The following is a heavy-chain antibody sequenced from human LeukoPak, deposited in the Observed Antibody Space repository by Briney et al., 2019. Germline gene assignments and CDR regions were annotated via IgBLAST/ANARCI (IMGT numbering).Heavy chain of an antibody. V-gene: IGHV4-39*02. J-gene: IGHJ4*02. D-gene: IGHD6-13*01. CDR3: ARDGTAGTRLDY. CDR1: GGSISSYY. Sequence: SETLSLTCTVSGGSISSYYWSWIRQPPGKGLEWIGSIYYSGSTYYNPSLKSRVTISVDTSKNQFSLKLSSVTAADTAVYYCARDGTAGTRLDYWGQGTLVTVSS. CDR2: IYYSGST.